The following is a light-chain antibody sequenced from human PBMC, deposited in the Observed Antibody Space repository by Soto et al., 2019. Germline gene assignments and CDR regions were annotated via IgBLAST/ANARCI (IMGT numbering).Light chain of an antibody. CDR3: SSYAGSNIV. V-gene: IGLV2-8*01. CDR2: EVS. Sequence: QSVLTQPPPASGSPGQSVTLSCTGNSIDVGGYNYVSWYQQHPGKAPKLMIYEVSKRPSGVPDRFSGSKSGNTASLTVSGLQAEDEGDYSCSSYAGSNIVFGTGTKVTVL. J-gene: IGLJ1*01. CDR1: SIDVGGYNY.